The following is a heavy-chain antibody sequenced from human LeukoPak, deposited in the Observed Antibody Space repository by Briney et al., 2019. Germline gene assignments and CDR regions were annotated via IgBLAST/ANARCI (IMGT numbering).Heavy chain of an antibody. CDR3: ARVLRYCSGGNCYSGGLGYMDV. Sequence: PGGSLRLSCAASGFTFSSYSMNWVRQAPGKGLEWVSSISSRSGYIYYADSVKGRFTISRDNAKNSLYLQMNSLRAEDTAVYYCARVLRYCSGGNCYSGGLGYMDVWGKGTTVTISS. D-gene: IGHD2-15*01. J-gene: IGHJ6*03. CDR1: GFTFSSYS. V-gene: IGHV3-21*01. CDR2: ISSRSGYI.